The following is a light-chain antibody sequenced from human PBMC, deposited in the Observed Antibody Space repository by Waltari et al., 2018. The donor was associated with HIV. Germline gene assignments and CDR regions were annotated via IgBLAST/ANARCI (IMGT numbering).Light chain of an antibody. J-gene: IGKJ2*01. CDR3: QQYNNWPPNT. Sequence: VMTQSPATLSVSPGERATLSCRASQSVSTNLAWYQQKPGQAPRLLIYGASTRATGLPARFSSSGSGTEFTLTISSLQSEDFAVYFCQQYNNWPPNTFGQGTKVEIK. CDR2: GAS. V-gene: IGKV3-15*01. CDR1: QSVSTN.